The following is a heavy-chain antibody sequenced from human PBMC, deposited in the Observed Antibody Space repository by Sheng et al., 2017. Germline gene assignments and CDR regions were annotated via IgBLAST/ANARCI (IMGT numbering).Heavy chain of an antibody. D-gene: IGHD2-2*01. V-gene: IGHV1-69*02. J-gene: IGHJ5*02. CDR2: IIPILGIA. CDR3: ARVIYGSTSGWFDP. Sequence: QVQLVQSGAEVKKPGSSVKVSCKASGGTFSSYTISWVRQAPGQGLEWMGRIIPILGIANYAQKFQGRVTITADKSTSTAYMELSSLRSEDTAVYYCARVIYGSTSGWFDPWGQGNPGHRLL. CDR1: GGTFSSYT.